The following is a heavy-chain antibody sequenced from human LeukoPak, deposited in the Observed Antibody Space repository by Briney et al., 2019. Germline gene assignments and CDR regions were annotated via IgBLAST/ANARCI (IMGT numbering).Heavy chain of an antibody. Sequence: ASVKVSCKASGYTFTSYAMNWVRQAPGQGLEWMGGIIPIFGTANYAQKFQGRVTITADESTSTAYMELSSLRSEDTAVYYCARDPGGYCSGGSCYPGGGYFDYWGQGTLVTVSS. CDR1: GYTFTSYA. J-gene: IGHJ4*01. CDR2: IIPIFGTA. CDR3: ARDPGGYCSGGSCYPGGGYFDY. D-gene: IGHD2-15*01. V-gene: IGHV1-69*13.